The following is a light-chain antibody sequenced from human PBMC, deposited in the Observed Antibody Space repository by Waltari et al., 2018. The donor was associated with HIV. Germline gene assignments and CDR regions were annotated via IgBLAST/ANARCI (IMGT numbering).Light chain of an antibody. CDR2: EVT. V-gene: IGLV2-23*02. CDR3: CSYAGRSTHV. CDR1: SRDVVSYNV. J-gene: IGLJ1*01. Sequence: QSALTQPASVSGSPGQSIPISCTGPSRDVVSYNVSSWYQQHPGKAPKLMIYEVTKRPSGVSNRFSGSKSGNTASLTISGLQAEDEADYYCCSYAGRSTHVFGTGTKVTVL.